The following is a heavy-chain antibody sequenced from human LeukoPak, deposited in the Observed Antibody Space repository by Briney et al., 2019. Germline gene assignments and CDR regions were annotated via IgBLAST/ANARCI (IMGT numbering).Heavy chain of an antibody. V-gene: IGHV4-59*01. Sequence: SETLSLTCSVSGGSISSSYWTWIRQPPGKGLEWIGYIYYSGNTNYNPSLKSRVTISVDTSKNQFSLKLSSVTAADTAVYYCARPLMVRGVDEYYFDYWGQGTLVTVSS. CDR3: ARPLMVRGVDEYYFDY. J-gene: IGHJ4*02. CDR1: GGSISSSY. D-gene: IGHD3-10*01. CDR2: IYYSGNT.